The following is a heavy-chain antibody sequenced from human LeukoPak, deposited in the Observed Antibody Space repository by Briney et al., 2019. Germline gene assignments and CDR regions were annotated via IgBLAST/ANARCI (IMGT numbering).Heavy chain of an antibody. CDR3: ARDFIMGDDQGWFDP. Sequence: GASVKVSCKASGYTFTSYYMHWVRQAPGQGLEWMGIINPSGGSTSYAQKFQGRVIMTRDTSINTAYMELSRLSSDDTAMYYCARDFIMGDDQGWFDPWGQGTLITVSS. V-gene: IGHV1-46*01. CDR2: INPSGGST. J-gene: IGHJ5*02. D-gene: IGHD3-16*01. CDR1: GYTFTSYY.